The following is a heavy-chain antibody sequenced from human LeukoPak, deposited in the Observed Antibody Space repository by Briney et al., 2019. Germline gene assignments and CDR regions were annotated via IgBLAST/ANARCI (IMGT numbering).Heavy chain of an antibody. CDR1: GYTSTSYC. CDR3: ARHVDTTVVTSTFDY. V-gene: IGHV5-10-1*01. D-gene: IGHD4-23*01. CDR2: IDPSDTDI. J-gene: IGHJ4*02. Sequence: GESLRIACTGSGYTSTSYCISWVRQMPGKGLEWMGRIDPSDTDINYTPSFQCRVTIPSDKAIRTAYLQGSSLKAADTAMYYCARHVDTTVVTSTFDYWGQGTLVTVSS.